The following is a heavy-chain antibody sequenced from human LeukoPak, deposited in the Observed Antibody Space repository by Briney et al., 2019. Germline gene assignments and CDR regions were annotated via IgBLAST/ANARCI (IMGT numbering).Heavy chain of an antibody. Sequence: SVKVSCKASGGTFSSYAISWVRQAPGQGLEWMGGIIPIFGTANYAQKFQGRVTITADKSTSTAYMELSSLRSDDTAVYYCAKGDSGYDDDYWGQGTLVTVSS. D-gene: IGHD5-12*01. J-gene: IGHJ4*02. CDR3: AKGDSGYDDDY. V-gene: IGHV1-69*06. CDR2: IIPIFGTA. CDR1: GGTFSSYA.